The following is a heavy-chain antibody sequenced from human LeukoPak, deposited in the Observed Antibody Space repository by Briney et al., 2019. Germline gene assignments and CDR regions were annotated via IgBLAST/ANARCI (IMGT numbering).Heavy chain of an antibody. J-gene: IGHJ4*02. CDR3: AKGSDPFRWFGEFNVKLPRPIRHYYFDS. Sequence: ASVKVSCKTSGYTFSGYYSNWVRQAPGQGLEWMGWINANSGETNYAQKFQGRVTMTRDTSISTAYMELSRLNSDDTAVYYCAKGSDPFRWFGEFNVKLPRPIRHYYFDSWGQGTLVTVSS. V-gene: IGHV1-2*02. CDR2: INANSGET. CDR1: GYTFSGYY. D-gene: IGHD3-10*01.